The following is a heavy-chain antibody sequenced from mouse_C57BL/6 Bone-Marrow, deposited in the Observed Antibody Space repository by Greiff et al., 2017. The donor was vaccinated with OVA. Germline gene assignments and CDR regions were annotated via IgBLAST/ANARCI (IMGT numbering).Heavy chain of an antibody. CDR1: GYTFTSYW. V-gene: IGHV1-59*01. D-gene: IGHD1-1*01. J-gene: IGHJ2*01. CDR2: IDPSDSYT. CDR3: ARLYGT. Sequence: QVQLQQPGAELVRPGTSVKLSCKASGYTFTSYWMHWVKQRPGQGLEWIGVIDPSDSYTNYNQKFKGKATLTVDTSSSTAYMQLSSLTSEDSAVYYCARLYGTGGQGTTLTVSS.